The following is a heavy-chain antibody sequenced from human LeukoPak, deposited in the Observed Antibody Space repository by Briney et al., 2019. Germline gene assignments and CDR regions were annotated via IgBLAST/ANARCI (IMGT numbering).Heavy chain of an antibody. CDR3: ATAGHKTPTTTYFDY. CDR2: ISGSGGST. Sequence: GGPLRLSCAASGFTFSSYAMSWVRQAPGKGLEWVSAISGSGGSTYYADSVKGRFTISRDNSKNTLYLQMKSLRTEDTAVYYCATAGHKTPTTTYFDYWGQGTLVTVSS. D-gene: IGHD4-17*01. V-gene: IGHV3-23*01. J-gene: IGHJ4*02. CDR1: GFTFSSYA.